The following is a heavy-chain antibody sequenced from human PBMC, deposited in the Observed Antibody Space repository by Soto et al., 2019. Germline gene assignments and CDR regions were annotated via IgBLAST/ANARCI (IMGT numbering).Heavy chain of an antibody. CDR2: ISGSGGST. D-gene: IGHD6-19*01. V-gene: IGHV3-23*01. J-gene: IGHJ4*02. CDR1: GFTFSSYA. Sequence: GGSLRLSCAASGFTFSSYAMSWVRQAPGKGLEWVSGISGSGGSTFYADSVKGRFTISRDNSKNTLYLQMNSLRAEDTAVYYCAKQGMAVAGTGVDYWGQGTLVTVSS. CDR3: AKQGMAVAGTGVDY.